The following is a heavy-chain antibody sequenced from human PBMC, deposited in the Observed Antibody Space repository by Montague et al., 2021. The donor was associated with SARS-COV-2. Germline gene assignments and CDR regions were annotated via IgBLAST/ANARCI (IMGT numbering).Heavy chain of an antibody. CDR1: GFSLSTSGMC. Sequence: VKPTQTLTLTCTFSGFSLSTSGMCVSWIRQPPGKALEWLAHIDWDDDKYYSTSLKTRLTISKDTSKNQVVLTMTSMDPVDTATYYCARELGTVVTLDYWGQGTLVTVSS. J-gene: IGHJ4*02. CDR3: ARELGTVVTLDY. CDR2: IDWDDDK. V-gene: IGHV2-70*01. D-gene: IGHD4-23*01.